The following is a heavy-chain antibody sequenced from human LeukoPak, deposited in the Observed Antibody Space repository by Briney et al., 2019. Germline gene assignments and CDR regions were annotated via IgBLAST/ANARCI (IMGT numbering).Heavy chain of an antibody. D-gene: IGHD6-13*01. V-gene: IGHV1-46*01. J-gene: IGHJ4*02. CDR3: AREGTYYGSSWHQPSYYFDY. CDR1: GYTFTSYY. Sequence: ASVKVSCKASGYTFTSYYMHWVRQAPGQGLEWMGIINPSGGSTSYAQKFQGRVTMTRDTSTSTVYMELSSLRSEDTAVYYCAREGTYYGSSWHQPSYYFDYWGQGTLVTVSS. CDR2: INPSGGST.